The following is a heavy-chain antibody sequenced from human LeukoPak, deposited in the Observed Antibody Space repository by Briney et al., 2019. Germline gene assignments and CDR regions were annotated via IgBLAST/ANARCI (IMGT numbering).Heavy chain of an antibody. D-gene: IGHD6-19*01. J-gene: IGHJ4*02. V-gene: IGHV3-21*01. CDR3: ARDGHSSGWYVDY. Sequence: PGGSLRLSCAASGFTFSSYSMNWVRQAPGKGLEWVSSISSSSSYIYYADSVKGRFTISRDNAKNSLYLQMNSLRAEDTTVYYCARDGHSSGWYVDYWGQGTLVTVSS. CDR1: GFTFSSYS. CDR2: ISSSSSYI.